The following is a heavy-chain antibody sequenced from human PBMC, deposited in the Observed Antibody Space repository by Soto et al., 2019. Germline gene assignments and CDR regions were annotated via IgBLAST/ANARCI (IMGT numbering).Heavy chain of an antibody. CDR3: VRVGWGYSYGNGMDG. J-gene: IGHJ6*02. V-gene: IGHV3-30-3*01. Sequence: QVQLVESGGGVVQPGGSLRLSCLASGFGFSGYSMHWVRQAPGKGLDWVAVIKHDGSEISYADSVKGRFTISKDDSKNTLHLQMNGLRVDDTALYYCVRVGWGYSYGNGMDGWGQGTTVNVFS. CDR2: IKHDGSEI. D-gene: IGHD5-18*01. CDR1: GFGFSGYS.